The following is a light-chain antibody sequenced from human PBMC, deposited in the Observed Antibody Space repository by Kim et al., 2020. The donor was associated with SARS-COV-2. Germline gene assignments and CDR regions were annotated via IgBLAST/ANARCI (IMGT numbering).Light chain of an antibody. CDR1: KLGDKY. J-gene: IGLJ2*01. V-gene: IGLV3-1*01. Sequence: SYELTQPPSVSVSPGQTASITCSGDKLGDKYASWYQQRPGQSPVLVIYEDRKRPSGIPERFSGSNSGNTATLTISGTQAMDEADYYCQAWDSSTVVFGGGTHLTVL. CDR3: QAWDSSTVV. CDR2: EDR.